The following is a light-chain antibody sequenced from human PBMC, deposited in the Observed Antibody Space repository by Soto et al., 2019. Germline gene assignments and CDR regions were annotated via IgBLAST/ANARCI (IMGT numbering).Light chain of an antibody. CDR3: CSYAGSSPFV. J-gene: IGLJ1*01. CDR2: EGS. V-gene: IGLV2-23*01. Sequence: QSALTQPASVSGSPGQSITISCTGTSSDVGSYHLVSWYQHHPGKAPKLMIYEGSKRPSGVSNRFSGSKSGTTASLTISGLQAEDESDYYCCSYAGSSPFVFGTGTKVTVL. CDR1: SSDVGSYHL.